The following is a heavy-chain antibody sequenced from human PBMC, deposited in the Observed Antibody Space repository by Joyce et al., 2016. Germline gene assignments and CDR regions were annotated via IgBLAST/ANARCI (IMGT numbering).Heavy chain of an antibody. CDR3: ARNGAYSQDS. J-gene: IGHJ5*01. Sequence: QVQLQESGPGLVKPSGTLSLTCAVSGGSISSAHWWSWVRQPPGKGLEWIGEIYLGWSTTYNPALMSRVTISVDKSKNQLSLKMNSVTAADTAVYYCARNGAYSQDSWGQGTLVTVSS. CDR1: GGSISSAHW. D-gene: IGHD5-12*01. V-gene: IGHV4-4*02. CDR2: IYLGWST.